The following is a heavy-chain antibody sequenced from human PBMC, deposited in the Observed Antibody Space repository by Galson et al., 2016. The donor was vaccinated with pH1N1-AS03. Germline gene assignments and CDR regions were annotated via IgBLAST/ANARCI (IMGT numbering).Heavy chain of an antibody. CDR3: AKRDYYDSTYHYPLFDH. CDR1: GFPFRGYA. Sequence: SGAEVKKPGGSLRLSCAASGFPFRGYAMSWVRQAPGKGLEWVSGISGSGEGTYYADSVKGRFTISRDNSRNTVYLQMSSLGTEDSAVYYCAKRDYYDSTYHYPLFDHWGPGTLVTVSS. V-gene: IGHV3-23*01. J-gene: IGHJ4*02. CDR2: ISGSGEGT. D-gene: IGHD3-22*01.